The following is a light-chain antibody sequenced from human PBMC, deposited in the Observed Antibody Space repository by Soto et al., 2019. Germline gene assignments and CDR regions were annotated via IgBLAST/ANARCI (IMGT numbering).Light chain of an antibody. V-gene: IGLV2-14*01. CDR2: EVS. J-gene: IGLJ2*01. Sequence: QSALTQPASVSGSPGQSITISCTGTSSDVGGYNYVSWYQHHPGKVPKLMIYEVSNRPSGISNRFSGSKSGNTASLTISGLQYEDEADYYCSSYTTSYTQVFGGGTKLTVL. CDR1: SSDVGGYNY. CDR3: SSYTTSYTQV.